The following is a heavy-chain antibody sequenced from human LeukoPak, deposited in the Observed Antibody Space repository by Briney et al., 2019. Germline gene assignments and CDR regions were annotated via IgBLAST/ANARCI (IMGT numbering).Heavy chain of an antibody. Sequence: PSETLSLTCAVYGGSFSGYYWSWIRQPPGKGLEWIGEINHSGSTNYNPSLKSRVTLSVDTSKNQFSLKLSSVTAADTAVYYCASGLPRSFDYWGQGTLVTVSS. CDR2: INHSGST. J-gene: IGHJ4*02. CDR1: GGSFSGYY. V-gene: IGHV4-34*01. D-gene: IGHD2-15*01. CDR3: ASGLPRSFDY.